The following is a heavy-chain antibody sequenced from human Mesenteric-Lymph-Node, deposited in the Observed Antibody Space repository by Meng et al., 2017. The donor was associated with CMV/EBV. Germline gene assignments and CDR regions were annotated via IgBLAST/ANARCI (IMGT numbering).Heavy chain of an antibody. CDR1: GLTFSSYA. V-gene: IGHV3-7*01. J-gene: IGHJ4*02. CDR3: AREIPGGTATLDS. Sequence: GGSLRLSCAASGLTFSSYAMSWVRQTPGKGLEWVANIKLDGTDKYYADSVRGRFAISRDNARNSLYLQMNSLRAEDTAIYYCAREIPGGTATLDSWGQGTLVTVSS. D-gene: IGHD3-10*01. CDR2: IKLDGTDK.